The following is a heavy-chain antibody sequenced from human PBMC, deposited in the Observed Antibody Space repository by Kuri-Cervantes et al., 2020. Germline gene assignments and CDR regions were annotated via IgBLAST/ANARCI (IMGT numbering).Heavy chain of an antibody. CDR3: ASPMDDFWSGYNY. V-gene: IGHV3-23*01. CDR1: GFTFSSYA. D-gene: IGHD3-3*01. CDR2: ISGSGGST. J-gene: IGHJ4*02. Sequence: GGSLRLSCAASGFTFSSYAMSWVRQAPGKGLEWVSAISGSGGSTYYADSVKGRFTISRDNSKNTLYLQMDSLGAEDTAVYYCASPMDDFWSGYNYWGQGTLVTVSS.